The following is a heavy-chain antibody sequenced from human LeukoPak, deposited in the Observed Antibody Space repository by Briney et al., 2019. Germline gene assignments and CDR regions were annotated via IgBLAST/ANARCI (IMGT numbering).Heavy chain of an antibody. CDR1: GVPITRHF. D-gene: IGHD2-15*01. CDR2: IHYPGST. Sequence: SETLSLTCTFSGVPITRHFWGWVRQPPGKAPEWIGYIHYPGSTNYNPSLKSRVTISVDTSKNQFSLKLSSVTAADTAVYYCARETGGYCSGGSCYYSDYWGQGTLVTVSS. J-gene: IGHJ4*02. CDR3: ARETGGYCSGGSCYYSDY. V-gene: IGHV4-59*11.